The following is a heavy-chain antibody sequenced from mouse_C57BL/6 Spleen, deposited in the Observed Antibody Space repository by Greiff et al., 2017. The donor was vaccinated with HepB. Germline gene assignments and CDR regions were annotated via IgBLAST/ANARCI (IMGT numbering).Heavy chain of an antibody. Sequence: VQLQQSGAELVRPGASVKLSCKASGYTFTDYYINWVKQRPGQGLEWIARIYPGSGNTYYNEKFKGKATLTAEKSSSTAYMQLSSLTSEDSAVYFCARSGAGGYFDYWGQGTTLTVSS. J-gene: IGHJ2*01. D-gene: IGHD3-3*01. CDR3: ARSGAGGYFDY. CDR1: GYTFTDYY. CDR2: IYPGSGNT. V-gene: IGHV1-76*01.